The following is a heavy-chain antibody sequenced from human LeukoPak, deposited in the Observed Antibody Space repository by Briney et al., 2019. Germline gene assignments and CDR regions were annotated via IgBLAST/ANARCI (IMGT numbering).Heavy chain of an antibody. D-gene: IGHD6-13*01. CDR2: ISAYNGNT. CDR1: GGTFSSYA. CDR3: ARDGTGQQLVRRIADY. Sequence: ASVKVSCKASGGTFSSYAITWVRQAPGQGLEWMGWISAYNGNTNYAQKLQGRVTMTTDTSTSTAYMELRSLRSDDTAVYYCARDGTGQQLVRRIADYWGQGTLVTVSS. J-gene: IGHJ4*02. V-gene: IGHV1-18*01.